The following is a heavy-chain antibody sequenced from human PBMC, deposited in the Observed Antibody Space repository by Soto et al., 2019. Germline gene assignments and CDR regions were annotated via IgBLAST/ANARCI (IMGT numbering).Heavy chain of an antibody. J-gene: IGHJ6*02. CDR1: GYSFTTYW. V-gene: IGHV5-51*01. Sequence: PXESLKISCKGSGYSFTTYWIAWVRQRPGKGLEWIGVIYPGDSDTRYSPSFQGQVTISADRSITTAYLQWSSLKASDTAVYYCARHEPLYYNFYGMDVWGQGNTATVSS. CDR3: ARHEPLYYNFYGMDV. CDR2: IYPGDSDT.